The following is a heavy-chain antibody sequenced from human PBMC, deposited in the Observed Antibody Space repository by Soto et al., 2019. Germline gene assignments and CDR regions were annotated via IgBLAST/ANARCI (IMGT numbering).Heavy chain of an antibody. D-gene: IGHD4-17*01. CDR1: GYTFTSYD. J-gene: IGHJ4*02. V-gene: IGHV1-46*03. CDR2: INPSGGST. Sequence: ASVKVSCKASGYTFTSYDMHWVRQAPGQGLEWMGIINPSGGSTSYAQKFQGRVTMTRDTSTSTVYMELSSLRSEDTAVYYCARGPYTVTTNRGPFDYWGQGTLVTVSS. CDR3: ARGPYTVTTNRGPFDY.